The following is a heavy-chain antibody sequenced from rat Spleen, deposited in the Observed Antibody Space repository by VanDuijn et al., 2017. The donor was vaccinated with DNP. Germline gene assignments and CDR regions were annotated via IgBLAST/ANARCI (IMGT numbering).Heavy chain of an antibody. CDR3: IRWNSGHFDF. J-gene: IGHJ2*01. D-gene: IGHD4-3*01. CDR2: ISPSGSNT. Sequence: EVQLVESGGGLVQPGRSLKVSCAVSGFTFSNYDMAWVRQAPTKGLEWVASISPSGSNTYYRDSVKGRFAVSRDNAKNSLHLQMDSLRSEDTATYYCIRWNSGHFDFWGQGVMVTVSS. CDR1: GFTFSNYD. V-gene: IGHV5S23*01.